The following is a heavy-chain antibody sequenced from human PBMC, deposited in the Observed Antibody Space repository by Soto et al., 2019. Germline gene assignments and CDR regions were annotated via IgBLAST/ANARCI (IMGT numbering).Heavy chain of an antibody. J-gene: IGHJ4*02. D-gene: IGHD6-19*01. CDR3: ARQKQWLSPFDD. Sequence: QVQLQESGPGLVKPSQTLSLTCSVSGASISSGDFYWNWIRQHTGKGLEWIGYIHNSGITDYNPSLKSRVTIFIDMSKNQFSLKLTSVTAADTAVYYCARQKQWLSPFDDWGQGTLVTVSS. V-gene: IGHV4-31*03. CDR1: GASISSGDFY. CDR2: IHNSGIT.